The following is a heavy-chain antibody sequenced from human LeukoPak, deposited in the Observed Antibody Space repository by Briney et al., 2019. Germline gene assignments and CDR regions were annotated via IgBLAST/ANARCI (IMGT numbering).Heavy chain of an antibody. D-gene: IGHD2-15*01. CDR2: ISSSGSTI. J-gene: IGHJ4*02. Sequence: GGSLRLSCAASGFTFSDYYMSWIRQAPGKGLEWVSYISSSGSTIYYADSVKGRFTISRDNAKNSLYLQMNSLRAEDTAVYYCAKASRYCSGNSCYSHYFDYWGQGTLVTVSS. V-gene: IGHV3-11*04. CDR3: AKASRYCSGNSCYSHYFDY. CDR1: GFTFSDYY.